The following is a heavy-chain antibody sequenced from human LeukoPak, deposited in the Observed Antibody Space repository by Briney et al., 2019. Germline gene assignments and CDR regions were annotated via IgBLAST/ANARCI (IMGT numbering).Heavy chain of an antibody. CDR3: ARDKGDYDTSGSLFVF. CDR2: ISGTGLST. J-gene: IGHJ4*02. V-gene: IGHV3-23*01. CDR1: GFPFRSSG. Sequence: QPGGSLRLSCAASGFPFRSSGMSWVRQAPGKGLEWVSFISGTGLSTYYADSVKGRFTISRDNSKSTLFMQMNSLRAEDTAVYYCARDKGDYDTSGSLFVFGGQGTLVTVSS. D-gene: IGHD3-22*01.